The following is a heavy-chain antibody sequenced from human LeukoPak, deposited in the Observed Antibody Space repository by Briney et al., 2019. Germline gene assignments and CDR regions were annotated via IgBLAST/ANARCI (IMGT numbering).Heavy chain of an antibody. Sequence: GASVKVSCKASGYTFTSYGISWVRQAPGQGLEWMGWISAYNGNTNYAQKLQGRVTMTTDTSTSTAYMELRSLRSDDTAVYYCARGGIVMGRVTAQYYFDYWGQGTLVTVSS. J-gene: IGHJ4*02. D-gene: IGHD2-21*02. CDR1: GYTFTSYG. V-gene: IGHV1-18*01. CDR3: ARGGIVMGRVTAQYYFDY. CDR2: ISAYNGNT.